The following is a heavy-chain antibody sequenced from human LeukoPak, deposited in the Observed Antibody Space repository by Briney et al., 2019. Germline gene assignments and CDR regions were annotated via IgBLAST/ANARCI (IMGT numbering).Heavy chain of an antibody. D-gene: IGHD5-18*01. CDR2: ISAYNGNT. CDR1: GYTFTSYG. Sequence: ASVKVSCKASGYTFTSYGISWVRQAPGQGLEWMGWISAYNGNTNYAQKLQGRVTMTTDTSTSTAYMELRSLRSDDTAVYYCARVRDGDTAMVTLDYWGQGTLVTVSS. V-gene: IGHV1-18*01. J-gene: IGHJ4*02. CDR3: ARVRDGDTAMVTLDY.